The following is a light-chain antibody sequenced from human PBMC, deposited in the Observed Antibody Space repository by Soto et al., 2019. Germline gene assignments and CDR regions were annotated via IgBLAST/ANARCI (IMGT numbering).Light chain of an antibody. CDR3: LLDYSYFWA. CDR2: AAS. CDR1: QGIRSA. J-gene: IGKJ1*01. V-gene: IGKV1-6*01. Sequence: AIQVTQSPSSLSASVGDRVTITCRTSQGIRSALGWYQQKPGKVPKLLIYAASTLQSGVPSRFSGSGSGRDFTLTISSLQPEDFANYYCLLDYSYFWAFGQGTKVEIK.